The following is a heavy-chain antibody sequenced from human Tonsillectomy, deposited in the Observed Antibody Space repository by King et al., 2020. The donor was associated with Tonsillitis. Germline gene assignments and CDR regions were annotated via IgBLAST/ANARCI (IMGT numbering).Heavy chain of an antibody. CDR3: ARGPAAIFGVVITPPTYFDY. J-gene: IGHJ4*02. V-gene: IGHV4-34*01. CDR1: GGSLSNYD. Sequence: VQLQQGGAGLLKPSETLSLTCAVSGGSLSNYDWSWLRQPPGKGLEWIGEINRSGSANYNPSLKSRVTISVDTSKNQFSLKLRSVTAADTAVYYCARGPAAIFGVVITPPTYFDYWAQGTLVTVSS. CDR2: INRSGSA. D-gene: IGHD3-3*01.